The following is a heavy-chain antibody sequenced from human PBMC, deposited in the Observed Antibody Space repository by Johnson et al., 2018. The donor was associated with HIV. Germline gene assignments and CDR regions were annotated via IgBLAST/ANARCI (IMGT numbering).Heavy chain of an antibody. CDR3: AKRLQGGYDAFDI. CDR2: IYSGGST. CDR1: GFTVSSNY. Sequence: VQLVESGGGVVQPGGSLRLSCAASGFTVSSNYMSWVRQAPGKGLEWVSVIYSGGSTYYADSVKGRFTISRDNSKNTLYLQMNSLRAEDTAVYHCAKRLQGGYDAFDIWGQGTMVTVSS. J-gene: IGHJ3*02. D-gene: IGHD5-12*01. V-gene: IGHV3-66*02.